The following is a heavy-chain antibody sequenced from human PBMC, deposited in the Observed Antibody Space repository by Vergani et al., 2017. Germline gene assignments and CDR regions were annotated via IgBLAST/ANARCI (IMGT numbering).Heavy chain of an antibody. D-gene: IGHD1-1*01. V-gene: IGHV4-59*11. CDR1: FDSIRNLY. CDR3: ASDTHSGQRAER. CDR2: IHYSENT. Sequence: QVQLQESGPGLVKSSETLSLTCSVSFDSIRNLYCNWIRQPPGKGLEWIGSIHYSENTNYNPSLKTRLTISVDTSKNQFSLTLTSVTAADTAVYYCASDTHSGQRAERWGQGILVTVTS. J-gene: IGHJ1*01.